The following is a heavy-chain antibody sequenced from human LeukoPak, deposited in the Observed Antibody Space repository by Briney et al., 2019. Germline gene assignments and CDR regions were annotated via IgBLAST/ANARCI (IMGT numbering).Heavy chain of an antibody. D-gene: IGHD6-13*01. CDR3: AKVQDISSWYESFDY. CDR1: GFTFSSYA. Sequence: GGPLRLSCAASGFTFSSYAMSWVRQAPGKGLEWVSAISGRGVSTYYADSVKGRFTVSRDNSKNTLYLQMSSLRADDTAVYFCAKVQDISSWYESFDYWGQGTLVTVSS. J-gene: IGHJ4*02. V-gene: IGHV3-23*01. CDR2: ISGRGVST.